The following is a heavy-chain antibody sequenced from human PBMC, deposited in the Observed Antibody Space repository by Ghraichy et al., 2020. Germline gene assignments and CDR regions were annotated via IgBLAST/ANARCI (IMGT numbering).Heavy chain of an antibody. CDR3: AREDGSWAFDI. Sequence: GGSLRLSCAASGFTFSSYWMHWVRQAPGKGLVWVSRINSDGSSTSYADSVKGRFTISRDNAKNTLYLQMNSLRAEDTAVYYCAREDGSWAFDIWGQGTMVTVSS. D-gene: IGHD5-24*01. V-gene: IGHV3-74*01. CDR1: GFTFSSYW. CDR2: INSDGSST. J-gene: IGHJ3*02.